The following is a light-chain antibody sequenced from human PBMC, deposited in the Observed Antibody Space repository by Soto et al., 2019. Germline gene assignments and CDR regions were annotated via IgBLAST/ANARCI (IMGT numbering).Light chain of an antibody. CDR3: QQYGGSLT. CDR2: DAS. J-gene: IGKJ4*01. V-gene: IGKV3-11*01. CDR1: QSVSSF. Sequence: EIVLTPSPATLSLSPGERATLYCRASQSVSSFLAWYQQKPGQAPRLLIYDASNKATGIPARFSGSGSGTDFTLTISRLEPEDFALYYCQQYGGSLTFGGGTKVDIK.